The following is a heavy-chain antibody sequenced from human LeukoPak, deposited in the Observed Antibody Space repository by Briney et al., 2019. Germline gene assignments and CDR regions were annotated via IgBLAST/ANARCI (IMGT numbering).Heavy chain of an antibody. D-gene: IGHD2-21*01. Sequence: GGSLRLSCAVSGITLSNYGMTWVRQAPGKGLEWVAGLSGSGGSTNYADSVKGRFTISRDNAKNTLYLQMNSLRAEDTAVYFCAKRGVVIRAILVGFHKEAYYFDSWGQGVLVTVSS. CDR1: GITLSNYG. CDR2: LSGSGGST. V-gene: IGHV3-23*01. J-gene: IGHJ4*02. CDR3: AKRGVVIRAILVGFHKEAYYFDS.